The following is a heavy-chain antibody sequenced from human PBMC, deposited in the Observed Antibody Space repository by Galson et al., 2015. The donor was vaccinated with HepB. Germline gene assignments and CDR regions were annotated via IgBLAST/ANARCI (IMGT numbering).Heavy chain of an antibody. Sequence: SLRLSCAASGFTFSSYGMHWVRQAPGKGLEWVAVISYDGSNKYYADSVKGRFTISRDNSKNTLYLQMNSLRAEDTAVYYCAKDLGWCSGGSCYTAGMDVWGQGTTVTVSS. CDR1: GFTFSSYG. D-gene: IGHD2-15*01. CDR3: AKDLGWCSGGSCYTAGMDV. V-gene: IGHV3-30*18. CDR2: ISYDGSNK. J-gene: IGHJ6*02.